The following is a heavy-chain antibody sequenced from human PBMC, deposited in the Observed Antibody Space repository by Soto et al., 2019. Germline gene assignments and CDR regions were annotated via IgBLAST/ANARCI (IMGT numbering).Heavy chain of an antibody. CDR1: GGTFSSSA. Sequence: QVQLVQSGAEMKEPGSSVKVSCKTSGGTFSSSAISWLRQAPGQGLEWMGGIIPLFRTPDYAQKSQGRVTIAADESTSTADMELSSLRSEDTAVYYCARDNDRLQLGGNYYYILDVWGQGTTITVSS. J-gene: IGHJ6*02. CDR3: ARDNDRLQLGGNYYYILDV. CDR2: IIPLFRTP. V-gene: IGHV1-69*12. D-gene: IGHD4-4*01.